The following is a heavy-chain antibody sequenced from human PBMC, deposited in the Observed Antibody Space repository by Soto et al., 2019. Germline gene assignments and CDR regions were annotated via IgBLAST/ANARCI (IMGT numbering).Heavy chain of an antibody. Sequence: SETLSLTCAVSGGSISSDDFNWAWIRQPPGQGLEWIGYIYNTGSTVYNPSFKSRVTISVDTSKNQFSLKLNSVTAADTAVYYCARDLWGYCGTDCYPLDVWGQGTTVTVSS. D-gene: IGHD2-21*02. CDR3: ARDLWGYCGTDCYPLDV. CDR1: GGSISSDDFN. CDR2: IYNTGST. V-gene: IGHV4-61*08. J-gene: IGHJ6*02.